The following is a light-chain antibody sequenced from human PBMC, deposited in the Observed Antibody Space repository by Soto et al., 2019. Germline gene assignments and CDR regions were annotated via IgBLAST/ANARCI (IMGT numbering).Light chain of an antibody. V-gene: IGLV1-47*02. J-gene: IGLJ3*02. Sequence: QSVLTQPPSASGTPGQRVIISCSGRSSNIGSNYVYWFQHLPGTAPKLLIYANDQRPSGVPDRFSGSKSGTSASLAISGFRSEDEADYYCAAWDDSLGGSWVFGGGTKLTVL. CDR2: AND. CDR1: SSNIGSNY. CDR3: AAWDDSLGGSWV.